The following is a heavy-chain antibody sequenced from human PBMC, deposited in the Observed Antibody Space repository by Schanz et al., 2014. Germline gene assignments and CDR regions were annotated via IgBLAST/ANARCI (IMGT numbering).Heavy chain of an antibody. CDR2: ITAYNGDT. CDR3: TRDHVATTDYDYFFYYLDV. J-gene: IGHJ6*03. CDR1: GYTFTSYG. D-gene: IGHD1-1*01. V-gene: IGHV1-18*01. Sequence: QVQLVQSGAEVKKPGASVKVSCKASGYTFTSYGINWVRQAPGQGLEWMGWITAYNGDTNYALKLQGRVTMTTDTSTGTAYMELRSLRSDDTALYYCTRDHVATTDYDYFFYYLDVWATGITVIVSS.